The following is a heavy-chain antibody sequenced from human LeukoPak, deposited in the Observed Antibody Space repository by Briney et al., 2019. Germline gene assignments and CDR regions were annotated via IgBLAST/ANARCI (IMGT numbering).Heavy chain of an antibody. V-gene: IGHV3-9*03. CDR1: GFTFDDYA. D-gene: IGHD3-10*01. J-gene: IGHJ6*03. Sequence: QSGGSLRLSCAASGFTFDDYAMHWVRHAPGKGLEWVSGISWNSGSIDYADSVKGRFTISRDSAKNSLYLQMNSLRAEDMALYYCAKGSGSYFYYYMDVWGKGTTVTVSS. CDR2: ISWNSGSI. CDR3: AKGSGSYFYYYMDV.